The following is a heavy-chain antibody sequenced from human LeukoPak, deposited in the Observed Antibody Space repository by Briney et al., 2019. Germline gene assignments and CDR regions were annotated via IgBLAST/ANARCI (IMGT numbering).Heavy chain of an antibody. V-gene: IGHV1-2*02. Sequence: ASVEVSCKASGYTFTGYYMHWVRQAPGQGLEWMGWINPNSGGTNYAQKFQGRVTMTRDTSISTAYMELSRLRSDDTAVYYCARGARLSTVVVPAAMYYWGQGTLVTVSS. J-gene: IGHJ4*02. CDR1: GYTFTGYY. D-gene: IGHD2-2*01. CDR3: ARGARLSTVVVPAAMYY. CDR2: INPNSGGT.